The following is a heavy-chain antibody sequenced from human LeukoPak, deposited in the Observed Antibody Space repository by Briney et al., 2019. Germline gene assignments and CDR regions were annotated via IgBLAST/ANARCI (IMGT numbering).Heavy chain of an antibody. CDR2: IDDSGVIR. Sequence: GGSLRLSCAASGFTFKTHAMSWVRQAPGKGLEWVARIDDSGVIRSYADSVKGRFTISRDNSKMTLTLQMNSLRAEDTAVYYCAKRLKRNYYYHYAMDVWGQGTTVTVSS. CDR3: AKRLKRNYYYHYAMDV. J-gene: IGHJ6*02. V-gene: IGHV3-23*01. CDR1: GFTFKTHA. D-gene: IGHD3-22*01.